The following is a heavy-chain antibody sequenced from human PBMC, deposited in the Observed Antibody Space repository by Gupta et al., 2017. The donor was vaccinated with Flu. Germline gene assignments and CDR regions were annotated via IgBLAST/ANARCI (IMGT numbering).Heavy chain of an antibody. CDR1: GLTLSPYA. CDR2: IGGGNINT. V-gene: IGHV3-23*01. D-gene: IGHD2-2*03. Sequence: EVQVLESGGSLVQPGGSLRLSCAASGLTLSPYAMRRVRQAPGKGLEWVSAIGGGNINTYYADSVKGRFTVSRDESENTVYLQMDSLRVEDTAVYYCAKDGYGFGDSLDIWGQGTTITVSS. CDR3: AKDGYGFGDSLDI. J-gene: IGHJ3*02.